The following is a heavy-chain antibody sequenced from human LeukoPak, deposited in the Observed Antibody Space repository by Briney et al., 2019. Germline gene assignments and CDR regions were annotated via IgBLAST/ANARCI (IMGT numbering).Heavy chain of an antibody. CDR3: ARAGPHTGIDY. D-gene: IGHD5-18*01. V-gene: IGHV3-23*01. Sequence: GGSLRLSCAASGFTFSSYAMSWVRQAPGKGLEWVSAISGSGGSTYYADSVKGRFTISRDNAKNSLYLQMNSLRAEDTAVYYCARAGPHTGIDYWGQGTLVTVSS. CDR1: GFTFSSYA. J-gene: IGHJ4*02. CDR2: ISGSGGST.